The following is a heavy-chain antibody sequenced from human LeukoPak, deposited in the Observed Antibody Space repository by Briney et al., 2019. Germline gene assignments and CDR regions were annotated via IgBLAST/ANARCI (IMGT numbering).Heavy chain of an antibody. CDR2: MNPNSGST. CDR3: TRNLARTGDFDY. J-gene: IGHJ4*02. CDR1: GYSFISFD. D-gene: IGHD5-12*01. Sequence: ASVKVSCKASGYSFISFDINWVRQATGQGLEWLGWMNPNSGSTGYAQNFQGRVFMTRDTSISTAYMELSNLGSEDTAVYYCTRNLARTGDFDYWGQGTLVTVSS. V-gene: IGHV1-8*01.